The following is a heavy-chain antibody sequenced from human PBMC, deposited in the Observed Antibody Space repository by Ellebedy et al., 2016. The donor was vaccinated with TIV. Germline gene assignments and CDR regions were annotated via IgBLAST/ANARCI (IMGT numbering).Heavy chain of an antibody. J-gene: IGHJ4*02. Sequence: GESLKISCAASGFTFSSYAMSWVRQAPGKGLEWVSAISGSGGSTYYADSVKGRFTISRDNSKNTLYLQMNSLRAEDTAVYYCAKTQKQWLVPTPNDYWGQGTLVTVSS. D-gene: IGHD6-19*01. CDR2: ISGSGGST. CDR1: GFTFSSYA. V-gene: IGHV3-23*01. CDR3: AKTQKQWLVPTPNDY.